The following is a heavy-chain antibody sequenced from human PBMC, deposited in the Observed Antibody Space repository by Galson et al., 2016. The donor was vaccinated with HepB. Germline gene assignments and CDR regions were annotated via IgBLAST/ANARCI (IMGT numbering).Heavy chain of an antibody. CDR3: GRDGSGGVDY. J-gene: IGHJ4*02. CDR1: GGSITSGGYF. D-gene: IGHD3-10*01. Sequence: TLSLTCTVSGGSITSGGYFRTWIRQHPGKGLEWIGYISSSGAAHYNPSLKSRVTISIDTSKNHFSLSLRSVTAADTAVYYCGRDGSGGVDYWGQGTLVTVSS. CDR2: ISSSGAA. V-gene: IGHV4-31*03.